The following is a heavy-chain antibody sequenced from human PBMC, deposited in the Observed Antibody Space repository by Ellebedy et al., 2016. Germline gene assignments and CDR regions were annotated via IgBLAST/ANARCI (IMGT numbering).Heavy chain of an antibody. V-gene: IGHV2-5*01. Sequence: SGPTLVKPTQTLTLTCTFSGFSLSISGVGVAWIRQPPGKALEWLALLYWNDDKRYSPFLKSSLSITKDTSKNQVVLTMTNMDPVDTATYYCARLLNYYDSSGYLDYWGQGTLVTVSS. J-gene: IGHJ4*02. D-gene: IGHD3-22*01. CDR1: GFSLSISGVG. CDR3: ARLLNYYDSSGYLDY. CDR2: LYWNDDK.